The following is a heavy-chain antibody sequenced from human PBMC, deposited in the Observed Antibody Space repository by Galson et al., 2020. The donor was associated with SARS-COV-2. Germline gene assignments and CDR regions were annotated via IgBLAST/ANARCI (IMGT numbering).Heavy chain of an antibody. D-gene: IGHD3-16*01. CDR1: GLYFSTSW. Sequence: GESLKISCAASGLYFSTSWMSWVRQAPGKGLEWVGRIKAHRDGGTTDYATFVKGRFTISRDDSKNTLYLQMDRLQTDDSAVYHCTTGQLRGLSDYWGRGTMVTVSS. CDR2: IKAHRDGGTT. J-gene: IGHJ4*01. V-gene: IGHV3-15*01. CDR3: TTGQLRGLSDY.